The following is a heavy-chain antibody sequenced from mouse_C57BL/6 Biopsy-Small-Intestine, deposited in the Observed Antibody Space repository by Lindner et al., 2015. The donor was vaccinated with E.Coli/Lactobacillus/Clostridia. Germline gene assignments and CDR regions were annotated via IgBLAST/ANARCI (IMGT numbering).Heavy chain of an antibody. Sequence: SVKVSCKASGYTFTAYQIYWVRQAPGQGLECMGWINPNSGGTIYTQKFQGRVTMTRDTSSSTAYMELSSLTFEDTAVYYCARNKDGLGYWGQGTLVTVSS. CDR2: INPNSGGT. D-gene: IGHD2-3*01. CDR1: GYTFTAYQ. CDR3: ARNKDGLGY. J-gene: IGHJ4*01. V-gene: IGHV1-18*01.